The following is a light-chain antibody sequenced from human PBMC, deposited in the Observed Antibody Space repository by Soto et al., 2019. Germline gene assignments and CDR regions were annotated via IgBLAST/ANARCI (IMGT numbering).Light chain of an antibody. J-gene: IGKJ1*01. CDR2: GAS. CDR3: QQHGNSPRT. CDR1: QSVSSSY. Sequence: EIVLTQSPGTLSLSPGERATLSCRASQSVSSSYLAWYQQKPGQPPRLLIYGASSRATGTPDRFSGSGSGTDFTLTISGLEPEDFAVYYCQQHGNSPRTFGQGTKVDIK. V-gene: IGKV3-20*01.